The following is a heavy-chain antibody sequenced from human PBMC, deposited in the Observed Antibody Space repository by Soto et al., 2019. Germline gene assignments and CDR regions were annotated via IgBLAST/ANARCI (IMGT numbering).Heavy chain of an antibody. CDR1: GFTFSSYA. J-gene: IGHJ4*02. CDR2: ISYDGSNK. V-gene: IGHV3-30-3*01. D-gene: IGHD3-10*01. CDR3: ARDFRGTMVRGVIMPIDY. Sequence: QVQLVESGGGVVQPGRSLRLSCAASGFTFSSYAMHWVRQAPGKGLEWVAVISYDGSNKYYADSVKGRFTISRDNSKNTLYLQMNSLRAEDTAVYYCARDFRGTMVRGVIMPIDYWGQGTLVTVS.